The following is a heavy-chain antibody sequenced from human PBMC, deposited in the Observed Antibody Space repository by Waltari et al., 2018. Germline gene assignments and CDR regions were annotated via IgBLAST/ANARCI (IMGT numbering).Heavy chain of an antibody. D-gene: IGHD6-19*01. V-gene: IGHV4-59*01. J-gene: IGHJ4*02. Sequence: QVQLQESGPGLVRPSETLSLSCAVSGVSISGVYWSWIRQPPGQGLEWVGYISNRRPTSDNPSLKSRAAISPDTSKNRISLNLTSMTAADTAVYYCARDTYSSGWYLLEELWGQGTLVTVSS. CDR1: GVSISGVY. CDR3: ARDTYSSGWYLLEEL. CDR2: ISNRRPT.